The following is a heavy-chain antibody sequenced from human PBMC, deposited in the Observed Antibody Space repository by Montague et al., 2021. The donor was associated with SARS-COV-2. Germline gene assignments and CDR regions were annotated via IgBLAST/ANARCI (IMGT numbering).Heavy chain of an antibody. J-gene: IGHJ6*02. CDR1: GMTFSNYA. V-gene: IGHV3-23*01. Sequence: SLRLSCAVSGMTFSNYAMIWVRQAPGKGLQWVSVISDSGGSTYYADSVKGRFTVSKDNSKNTLFLQMDSLRAEDTAVYYCANPAPIPLWFSGRFSDMDVWGQGTTVIVSS. CDR2: ISDSGGST. CDR3: ANPAPIPLWFSGRFSDMDV. D-gene: IGHD5-18*01.